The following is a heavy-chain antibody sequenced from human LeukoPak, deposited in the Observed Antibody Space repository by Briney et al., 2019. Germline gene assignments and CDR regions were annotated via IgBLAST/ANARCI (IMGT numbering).Heavy chain of an antibody. CDR1: GFTFTSSA. CDR2: IVVGSGNT. V-gene: IGHV1-58*02. J-gene: IGHJ4*02. D-gene: IGHD2-15*01. CDR3: AAGWVCSGGSCYYYFDY. Sequence: SVKVSCKASGFTFTSSAMQWVRQARGQRLEWIGCIVVGSGNTNYAQKFQERVTITRDMSTSTAYMELSSLRSEDTAVYYCAAGWVCSGGSCYYYFDYWGQGTLVTVSS.